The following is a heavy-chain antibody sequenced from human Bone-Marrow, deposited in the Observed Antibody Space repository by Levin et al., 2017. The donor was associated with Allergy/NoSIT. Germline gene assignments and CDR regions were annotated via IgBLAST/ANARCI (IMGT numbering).Heavy chain of an antibody. V-gene: IGHV4-34*01. CDR2: INYSEST. Sequence: AGGSLRLSCAVYGGSFSDYYWTWIRQPPGKGLEWIGEINYSESTNYNPSLKSRVTISVDTSKNQFSLKLSSVTAADTAVYYCARGSYGGYVGYWGQGTPVTVSS. J-gene: IGHJ4*02. CDR1: GGSFSDYY. D-gene: IGHD5-12*01. CDR3: ARGSYGGYVGY.